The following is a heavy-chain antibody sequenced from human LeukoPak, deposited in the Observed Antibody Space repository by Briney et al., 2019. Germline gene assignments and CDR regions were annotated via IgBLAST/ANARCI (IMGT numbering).Heavy chain of an antibody. CDR2: ISAYNGNT. D-gene: IGHD2-15*01. J-gene: IGHJ6*03. CDR3: ARDGGSSGNGAYYMDV. CDR1: GYTFTDYY. V-gene: IGHV1-18*03. Sequence: GASVKVSCKASGYTFTDYYIHWVRQAPGQGLEWMGWISAYNGNTNYAQKLQGRVTMTTDTSTSTAYMELSSLRSEDMAVYYCARDGGSSGNGAYYMDVWGKGTTVTVSS.